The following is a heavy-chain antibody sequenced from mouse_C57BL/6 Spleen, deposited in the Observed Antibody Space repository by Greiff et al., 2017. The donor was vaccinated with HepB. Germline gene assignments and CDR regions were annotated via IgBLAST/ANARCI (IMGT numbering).Heavy chain of an antibody. Sequence: QVQLQQPGAELVKPGASVKLSCKASGYTFTSYWMHWVKQRPGRGLEWIGRIDPNSGGTKYNEKFKSKATLTVDKPSSTAYMPLSSLTSEDSAVYYCARQGYYGSRAWFAYWGQGTLVTVSA. J-gene: IGHJ3*01. CDR1: GYTFTSYW. CDR2: IDPNSGGT. D-gene: IGHD1-1*01. V-gene: IGHV1-72*01. CDR3: ARQGYYGSRAWFAY.